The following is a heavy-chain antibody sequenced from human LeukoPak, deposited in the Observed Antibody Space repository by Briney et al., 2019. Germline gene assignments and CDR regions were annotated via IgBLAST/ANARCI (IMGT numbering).Heavy chain of an antibody. D-gene: IGHD2-2*01. J-gene: IGHJ4*01. CDR2: IYFADADT. V-gene: IGHV5-51*01. CDR3: VTSVTNYCSSTSCYADH. CDR1: EYTFTNYL. Sequence: GESLKISCKVAEYTFTNYLIGLVRQMPGKGLGWMGVIYFADADTRYRPSFQGQVTISADKSTRTAYLQWSSLKASDTAMYYCVTSVTNYCSSTSCYADHWGQGTLVTVSS.